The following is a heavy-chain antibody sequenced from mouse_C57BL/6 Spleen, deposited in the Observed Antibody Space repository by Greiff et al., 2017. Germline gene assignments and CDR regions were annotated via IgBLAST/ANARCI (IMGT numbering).Heavy chain of an antibody. CDR1: GFTFSDYY. Sequence: EVQLVESEGGLVQPGSSMKLSCTASGFTFSDYYMACVRQVPEKGLEWVANINYDGSSTYYLDSLKSRFIISRDNAKNILYLQMSSLKSEDTATYYCAREQGVYFDYWGQGTTLTVSS. J-gene: IGHJ2*01. CDR3: AREQGVYFDY. CDR2: INYDGSST. V-gene: IGHV5-16*01.